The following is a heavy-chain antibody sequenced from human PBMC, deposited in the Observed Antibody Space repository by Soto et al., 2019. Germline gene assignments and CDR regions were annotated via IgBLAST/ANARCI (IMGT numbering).Heavy chain of an antibody. CDR1: GGSISSGGYY. D-gene: IGHD3-16*01. CDR2: IYYSGST. Sequence: QVQLQESGPGLVKPSQTLSLTCTVSGGSISSGGYYWSWIRQHPGKGLEWIGYIYYSGSTYYNPSLKSRVTISVDTSKNQFSLKLSSVTAADTAVYYCARAARGFIHTAEGNWFDPWGQGTLVTVSS. CDR3: ARAARGFIHTAEGNWFDP. J-gene: IGHJ5*02. V-gene: IGHV4-31*03.